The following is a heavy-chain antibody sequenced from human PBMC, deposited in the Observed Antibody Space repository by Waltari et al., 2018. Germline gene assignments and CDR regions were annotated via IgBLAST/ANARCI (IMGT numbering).Heavy chain of an antibody. CDR3: ARGSAGKPLDX. V-gene: IGHV3-30*03. CDR1: GFTFSRHG. CDR2: ITYDGGRK. D-gene: IGHD6-13*01. J-gene: IGHJ4*02. Sequence: QVRLAESGGGMVQSGGSLRLSCEASGFTFSRHGLHWVRQAPGKGLEWVAFITYDGGRKFYSDSLKGRFTISRDNSKDILFLDMNNLRRDDTAVYFCARGSAGKPLDXWGQGALVTVSS.